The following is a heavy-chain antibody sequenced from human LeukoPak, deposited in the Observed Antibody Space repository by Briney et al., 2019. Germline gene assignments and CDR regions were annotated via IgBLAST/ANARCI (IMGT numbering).Heavy chain of an antibody. Sequence: ASVKVSCKASGYAFTGYYMHWVRQAPGQGLEWMGWINPNSGGTNYAQKFQGRVTMTRDTSISTAYMELSRLRSDDTAVYYCARAYYDILTGYYTPSGYWGQGTLVTVSS. CDR2: INPNSGGT. CDR3: ARAYYDILTGYYTPSGY. D-gene: IGHD3-9*01. J-gene: IGHJ4*02. V-gene: IGHV1-2*02. CDR1: GYAFTGYY.